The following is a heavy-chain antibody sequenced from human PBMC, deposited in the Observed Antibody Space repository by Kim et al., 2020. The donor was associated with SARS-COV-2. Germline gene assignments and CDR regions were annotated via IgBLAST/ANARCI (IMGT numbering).Heavy chain of an antibody. Sequence: SETLSLTCAVYGGSFSGYYWSWIRQPPGKGLEWIGEINHSGSTNYNPSLKSRVTISVDTSKNQFSLKLSSVTAADTAVYYCASRPYDFWSGYYYYYGMDVWGQGTTVTVSS. CDR3: ASRPYDFWSGYYYYYGMDV. CDR2: INHSGST. J-gene: IGHJ6*02. CDR1: GGSFSGYY. D-gene: IGHD3-3*01. V-gene: IGHV4-34*01.